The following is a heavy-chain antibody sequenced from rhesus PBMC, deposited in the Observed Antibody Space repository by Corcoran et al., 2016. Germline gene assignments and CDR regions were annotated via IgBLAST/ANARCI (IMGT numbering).Heavy chain of an antibody. Sequence: QVQLQESGPGLVKPSETLSLTCAVSGGSISDDYYWSWIRQAPGKGLEWMGYILGSGGGTNYNPSPKNRVTSSIDTAKNQCSLKLSAVTAADTAVYYGASGYSGSQRFDYWGQGVLVTVSS. V-gene: IGHV4-106*01. D-gene: IGHD6-25*01. CDR1: GGSISDDYY. CDR3: ASGYSGSQRFDY. J-gene: IGHJ4*01. CDR2: ILGSGGGT.